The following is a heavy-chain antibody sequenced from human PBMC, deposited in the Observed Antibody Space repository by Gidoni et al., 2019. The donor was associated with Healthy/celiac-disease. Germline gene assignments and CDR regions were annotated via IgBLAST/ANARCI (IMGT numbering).Heavy chain of an antibody. CDR2: ISGSGGST. J-gene: IGHJ3*02. Sequence: EVQLLESGGGLVQPGGSLRLSCAASGFPFSSYAMSWVRQAPGKGLEWVSAISGSGGSTYYADSVKGRFTISRDNSKNTLYLQMNSLRAEDTAVYYCAKLSGSHGGAFDIWGQGTMVTVSS. V-gene: IGHV3-23*01. CDR1: GFPFSSYA. D-gene: IGHD1-26*01. CDR3: AKLSGSHGGAFDI.